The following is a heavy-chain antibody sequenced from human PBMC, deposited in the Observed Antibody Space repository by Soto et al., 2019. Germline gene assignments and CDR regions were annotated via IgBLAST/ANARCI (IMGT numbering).Heavy chain of an antibody. CDR1: GFSFSDYV. Sequence: GGSLRLSCAASGFSFSDYVMHWVRQAPGKGLEWVAVMWYHGRDLFYTDSVKGRFTISRDNSKNSLYLQMNSLRAEDTAVYYCARARGSYYHAFDIWGQGTMVTVSS. D-gene: IGHD1-26*01. CDR3: ARARGSYYHAFDI. V-gene: IGHV3-33*01. CDR2: MWYHGRDL. J-gene: IGHJ3*02.